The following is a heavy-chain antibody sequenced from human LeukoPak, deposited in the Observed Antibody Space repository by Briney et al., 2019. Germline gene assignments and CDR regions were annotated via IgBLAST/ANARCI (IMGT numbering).Heavy chain of an antibody. CDR2: ISYDGSNK. J-gene: IGHJ5*02. D-gene: IGHD3-22*01. V-gene: IGHV3-30-3*01. CDR1: GFTFSSYA. CDR3: ARGINYYDSSGYYYGSDP. Sequence: PGGSLRLSCAASGFTFSSYAMHWVRQAPGKGLEWVAVISYDGSNKYYADSVKGRFTISRDNAKNSLYLQMNSLRAEDTAVYYCARGINYYDSSGYYYGSDPWGQGTLVTVSS.